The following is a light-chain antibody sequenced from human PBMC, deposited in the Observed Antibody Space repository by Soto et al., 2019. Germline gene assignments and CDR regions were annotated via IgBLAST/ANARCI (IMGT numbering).Light chain of an antibody. J-gene: IGLJ1*01. V-gene: IGLV1-44*01. CDR2: NNN. CDR1: SSNIGSNS. CDR3: AAWDGSLKGHV. Sequence: QLVLTQPPSASGTPGQRVTISCSGSSSNIGSNSVNWYQQLPGTAPKLLISNNNQRPSGVPDRFSGSKSGTSGSLAISGLQSEDEADYYCAAWDGSLKGHVFGTGTKVTVL.